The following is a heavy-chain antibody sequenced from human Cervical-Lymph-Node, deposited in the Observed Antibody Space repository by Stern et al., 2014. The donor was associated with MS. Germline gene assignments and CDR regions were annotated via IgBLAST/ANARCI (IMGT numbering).Heavy chain of an antibody. CDR1: GFTFSSYG. Sequence: VQLVESGGGVVQPGRSLRLSCAASGFTFSSYGMHWVRQAPGKGLEWGAVITYGGSNKYYADSVKGRFTISRDNSKNTLHLQMNSLRAEDTAVYYCAKAKAPIVVVPAAPGDYWGQGTLVTVSS. D-gene: IGHD2-2*01. CDR3: AKAKAPIVVVPAAPGDY. V-gene: IGHV3-30*18. J-gene: IGHJ4*02. CDR2: ITYGGSNK.